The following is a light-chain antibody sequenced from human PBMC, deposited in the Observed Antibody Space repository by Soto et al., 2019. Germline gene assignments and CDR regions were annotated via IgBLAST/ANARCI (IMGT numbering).Light chain of an antibody. V-gene: IGKV3-15*01. Sequence: EIVMTQSPATLSVSPGDRATLSCRASQSVNSNLAWYQQKPGQAPRLLISYASSRATGIPARFSGSGSGTEFTLTISSLQSEDFAVYYCQQYNNWPLTFGGGTKVEIK. CDR2: YAS. CDR1: QSVNSN. J-gene: IGKJ4*01. CDR3: QQYNNWPLT.